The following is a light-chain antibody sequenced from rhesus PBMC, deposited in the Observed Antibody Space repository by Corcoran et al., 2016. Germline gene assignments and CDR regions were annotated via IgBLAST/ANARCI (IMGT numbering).Light chain of an antibody. CDR3: LHYCNSPLFT. J-gene: IGKJ3*01. CDR1: QSISSW. V-gene: IGKV1-22*01. Sequence: DIQMTQSPSSLSASVGDTVTITCRASQSISSWLDWFQEKPGKAPKLLIYKAASVQGGVPSRFSGSGSGTDFILTINILWPEYFASSYCLHYCNSPLFTFGPGTRLEIK. CDR2: KAA.